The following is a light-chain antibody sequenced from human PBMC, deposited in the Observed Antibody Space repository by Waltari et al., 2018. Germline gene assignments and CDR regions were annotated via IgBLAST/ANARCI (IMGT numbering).Light chain of an antibody. CDR3: QTWGTGRV. CDR1: SGHSSYA. CDR2: LNSDGSH. V-gene: IGLV4-69*01. Sequence: QLVLTQSPSASASLGASVKLTCTLSSGHSSYAIAWHQQQPEKGTRYLMKLNSDGSHSKGDGIPERFSGASSGAERYLTISSLQSEDEADYYCQTWGTGRVFGGGTKLTVL. J-gene: IGLJ3*02.